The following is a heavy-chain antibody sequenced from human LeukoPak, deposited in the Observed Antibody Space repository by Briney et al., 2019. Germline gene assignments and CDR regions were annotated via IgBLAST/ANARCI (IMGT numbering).Heavy chain of an antibody. V-gene: IGHV3-23*01. Sequence: GGSLRLSCAASGFTFSSYAMSWVRQAPGKGLEWVSAISGNGGSTYYADSVKGRFTISRDNSKNTLYLQMNSLRAEDTAVYYCARDRGPMVRGVPYYYGMDVWGQGTTVTVSS. J-gene: IGHJ6*02. CDR3: ARDRGPMVRGVPYYYGMDV. CDR1: GFTFSSYA. D-gene: IGHD3-10*01. CDR2: ISGNGGST.